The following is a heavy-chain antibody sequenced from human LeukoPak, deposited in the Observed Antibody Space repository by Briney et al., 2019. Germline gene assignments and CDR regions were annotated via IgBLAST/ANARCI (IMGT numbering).Heavy chain of an antibody. CDR1: GGTFSSYA. Sequence: GASVKVSCKASGGTFSSYAISWVRQAPGQGLEWMGGIIPIFGTANYAQKFQGRVTITADESTSTAYMGLSSLRSEDTAVYYCAKLADTAVLISYCGGDCYPDYWGQGALVTVSS. D-gene: IGHD2-21*02. J-gene: IGHJ4*02. V-gene: IGHV1-69*13. CDR2: IIPIFGTA. CDR3: AKLADTAVLISYCGGDCYPDY.